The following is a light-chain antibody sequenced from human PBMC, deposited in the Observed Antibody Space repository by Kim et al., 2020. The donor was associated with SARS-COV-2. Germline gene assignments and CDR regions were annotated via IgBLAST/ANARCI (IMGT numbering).Light chain of an antibody. Sequence: SYELTQPPSVSVSPGQTATITCSGHNLGDKFASWYQQKAGQSPILIIYQDIERPSGIPERFSGSNSGNTATLTISGTQAMDEADYYCQAWDTSRGVFGGG. V-gene: IGLV3-1*01. CDR3: QAWDTSRGV. CDR2: QDI. CDR1: NLGDKF. J-gene: IGLJ2*01.